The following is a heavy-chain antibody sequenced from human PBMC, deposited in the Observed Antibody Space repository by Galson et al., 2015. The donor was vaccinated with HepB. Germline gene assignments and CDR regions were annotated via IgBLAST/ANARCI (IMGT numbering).Heavy chain of an antibody. J-gene: IGHJ4*02. CDR3: ARVALYYYDRYYFDY. D-gene: IGHD3-22*01. Sequence: SVKVSCKASGGTFSSYAISWVRQAPGQGLEWMGRIIPILGIANYAQKFQGRVTITADKSTSTAYMELSSLRSEDTAVYYCARVALYYYDRYYFDYWGQGTLVTVSS. CDR2: IIPILGIA. CDR1: GGTFSSYA. V-gene: IGHV1-69*04.